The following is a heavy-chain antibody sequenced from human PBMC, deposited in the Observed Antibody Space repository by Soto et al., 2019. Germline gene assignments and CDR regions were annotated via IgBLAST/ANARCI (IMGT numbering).Heavy chain of an antibody. CDR1: GGGNLRDYR. CDR2: IIPKLGSA. CDR3: ARGGDGYNFGVVY. Sequence: QAQLVQSGAEVKEPGSSVKVSCKASGGGNLRDYRTTWVRRAPGQGLEWMGGIIPKLGSANYAQNFQGRVTVTADESTNTVYMELRSLRSDDTAVYYCARGGDGYNFGVVYWGQGTPVSVSS. D-gene: IGHD2-21*01. J-gene: IGHJ4*02. V-gene: IGHV1-69*01.